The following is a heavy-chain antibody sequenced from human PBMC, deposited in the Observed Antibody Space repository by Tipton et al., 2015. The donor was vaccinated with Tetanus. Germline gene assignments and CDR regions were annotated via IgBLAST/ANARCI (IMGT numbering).Heavy chain of an antibody. CDR3: TKDRSGPSPY. CDR1: EFTSSISS. D-gene: IGHD1-26*01. CDR2: ITTGGGST. J-gene: IGHJ4*02. V-gene: IGHV3-23*01. Sequence: SLRLSCAASEFTSSISSMSWVRQAPGKGLEWLSAITTGGGSTYYADSVKGRFTISSGTSKNTLNLPMTSLRAEDTAIYFCTKDRSGPSPYWGQGTLVTVSS.